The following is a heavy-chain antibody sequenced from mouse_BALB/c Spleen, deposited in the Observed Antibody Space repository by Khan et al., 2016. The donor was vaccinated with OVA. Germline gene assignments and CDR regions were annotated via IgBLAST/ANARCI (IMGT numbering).Heavy chain of an antibody. D-gene: IGHD1-3*01. CDR1: GFTFTDYY. V-gene: IGHV7-3*02. CDR2: IANKADGYRT. J-gene: IGHJ2*01. CDR3: ARYQVRSYFDY. Sequence: DVMLVESGGGLVQPGGSLRLSCVISGFTFTDYYMTWVRQPPGEALEWLGFIANKADGYRTEYRASVKGRFTISRDTSQIILYLQLTTLRSEDSATYYCARYQVRSYFDYWGQGTTLTVSS.